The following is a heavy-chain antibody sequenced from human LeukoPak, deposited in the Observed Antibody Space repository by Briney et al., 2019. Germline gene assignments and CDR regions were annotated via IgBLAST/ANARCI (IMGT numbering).Heavy chain of an antibody. J-gene: IGHJ4*02. Sequence: PGGSLRFSCAASGFTFSTYALYWVRQAPGKGLEWVSGISPTGDGAYYADSVKGRFTISRDNSKNTLYVHMNSLRAEDTAVYYCAKAGDRNYFDYWGQGALVTVSS. CDR3: AKAGDRNYFDY. D-gene: IGHD3-10*01. CDR1: GFTFSTYA. V-gene: IGHV3-23*01. CDR2: ISPTGDGA.